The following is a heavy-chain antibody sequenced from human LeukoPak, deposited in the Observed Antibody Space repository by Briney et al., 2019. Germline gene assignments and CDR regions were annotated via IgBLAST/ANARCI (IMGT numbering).Heavy chain of an antibody. Sequence: ASVKVSCKASGYTCTSYYMHWVRQAPGQGLEWMGIINPSGGSTSYAQKFQGRVTMTRDTSTSTVYMELSSLRSEDTAVYYCARTYYYDSSGYYPYYWGQGTLVTVSS. J-gene: IGHJ4*02. CDR2: INPSGGST. CDR1: GYTCTSYY. D-gene: IGHD3-22*01. V-gene: IGHV1-46*01. CDR3: ARTYYYDSSGYYPYY.